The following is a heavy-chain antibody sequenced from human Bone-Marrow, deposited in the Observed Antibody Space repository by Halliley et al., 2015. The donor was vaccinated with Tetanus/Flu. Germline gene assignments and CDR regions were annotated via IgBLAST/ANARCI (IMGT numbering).Heavy chain of an antibody. V-gene: IGHV4-59*01. Sequence: LRLSCTVSGGSISSYYWSWIRQPPGKGLEWIGYISYSGSTNYNPSLKSRVTTYNPSLKGRATINLDTSKNQMSLKLTSVSAADTAVYYCARVTVDTVMNPFYGMAVWGQGTTVPVSS. CDR2: ISYSGST. CDR3: ARVTVDTVMNPFYGMAV. J-gene: IGHJ6*01. D-gene: IGHD4-4*01. CDR1: GGSISSYY.